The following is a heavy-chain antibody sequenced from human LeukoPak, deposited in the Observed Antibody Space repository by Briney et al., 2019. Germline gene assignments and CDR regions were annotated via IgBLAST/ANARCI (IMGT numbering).Heavy chain of an antibody. Sequence: GESLKISCAASGFTFSSAAMTWVRQAPGEGLECVSTITGSDDRTYYADSVKGRFTISRDYSKNTLHFQMNSLRVEDTAIYYCAKGPQLGSGYHPDYWGQGTLVTVSS. J-gene: IGHJ4*02. CDR3: AKGPQLGSGYHPDY. D-gene: IGHD3-22*01. CDR1: GFTFSSAA. V-gene: IGHV3-23*01. CDR2: ITGSDDRT.